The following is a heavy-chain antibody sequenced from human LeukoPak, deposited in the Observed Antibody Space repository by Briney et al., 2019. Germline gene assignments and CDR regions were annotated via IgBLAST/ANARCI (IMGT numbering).Heavy chain of an antibody. Sequence: KPSETLSLTCSVSGGSISSYDWSWIRQPPGKGLGWIGYMYYSGSTHYNPSLESRVTISIDTSKKQLSLKLTSVTAADTAVYYCARDRLESTKPNDAFDIWGQGTMVTVSS. CDR1: GGSISSYD. J-gene: IGHJ3*02. CDR3: ARDRLESTKPNDAFDI. D-gene: IGHD1-1*01. CDR2: MYYSGST. V-gene: IGHV4-59*01.